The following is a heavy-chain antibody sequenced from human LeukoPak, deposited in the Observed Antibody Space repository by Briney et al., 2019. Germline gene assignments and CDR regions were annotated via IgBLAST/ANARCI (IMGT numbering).Heavy chain of an antibody. CDR2: IYPGDYDT. V-gene: IGHV5-51*01. CDR1: GYIFTNYW. CDR3: ARRANYDSSLY. J-gene: IGHJ4*02. D-gene: IGHD3-22*01. Sequence: GESLKISWKGSGYIFTNYWIGWVRQMPGKGLEWMGIIYPGDYDTRYSPSFQGQVTISADNSISTAYMQWSSLKASDTAMYYCARRANYDSSLYWGQGTLVTVSS.